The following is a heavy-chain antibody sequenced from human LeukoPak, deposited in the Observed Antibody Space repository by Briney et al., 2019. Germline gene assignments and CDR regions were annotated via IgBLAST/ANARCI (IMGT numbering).Heavy chain of an antibody. CDR2: IYTSGST. D-gene: IGHD3-22*01. J-gene: IGHJ4*02. CDR1: GGSISSYY. V-gene: IGHV4-4*07. CDR3: ARSTGLGYDSSGYYPLDY. Sequence: SETLSLTCTVSGGSISSYYWSWIRQPAGKGLEWIGRIYTSGSTNYNPSLKSRVTMSVDTSKNQFSLKLSSVTAADTAVYYCARSTGLGYDSSGYYPLDYWGQGTLVTVSS.